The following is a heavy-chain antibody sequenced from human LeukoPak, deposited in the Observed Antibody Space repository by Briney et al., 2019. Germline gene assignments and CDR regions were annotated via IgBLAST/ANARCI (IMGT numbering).Heavy chain of an antibody. V-gene: IGHV1-8*03. CDR2: MNPNSGNT. D-gene: IGHD5-18*01. CDR1: GYTFTSYD. Sequence: ASVKVSCKASGYTFTSYDINWVRQATGQGLEWMGWMNPNSGNTGYAQKFQGRVTITRNTSISTAYMELSSLRSEDTAVYYCARDFDVDTAMVSPHFDYWGQGTLVTVSS. J-gene: IGHJ4*02. CDR3: ARDFDVDTAMVSPHFDY.